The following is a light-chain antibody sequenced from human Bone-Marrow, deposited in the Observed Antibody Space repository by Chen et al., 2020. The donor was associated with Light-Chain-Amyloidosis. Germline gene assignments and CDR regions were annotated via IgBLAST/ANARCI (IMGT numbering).Light chain of an antibody. CDR2: AAS. V-gene: IGKV3-11*01. CDR3: QQRSNWPWA. J-gene: IGKJ1*01. CDR1: QSVSPY. Sequence: ELVLTQSPATLSLSPGERATLSCRASQSVSPYLAWYQQKPGQAPRLLIYAASNRATGIPARFSGSGSWTDFTLTISSLEPEDFAIYYCQQRSNWPWAFGQGTKVEI.